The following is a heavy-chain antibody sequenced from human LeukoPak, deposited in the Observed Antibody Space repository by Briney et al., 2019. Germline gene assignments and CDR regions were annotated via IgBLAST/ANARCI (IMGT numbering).Heavy chain of an antibody. Sequence: ASVKVSCKSSGYTFASYYMHWVRQAPGQGPEWMGIINPSGGSTTYAQKFQGRVTMTRDTSTSTVYVELSSLRSEDTAVYYCARDSTPTYYSGTYYFEYWGQGTLVTVSS. CDR1: GYTFASYY. D-gene: IGHD1-26*01. CDR2: INPSGGST. CDR3: ARDSTPTYYSGTYYFEY. J-gene: IGHJ4*02. V-gene: IGHV1-46*01.